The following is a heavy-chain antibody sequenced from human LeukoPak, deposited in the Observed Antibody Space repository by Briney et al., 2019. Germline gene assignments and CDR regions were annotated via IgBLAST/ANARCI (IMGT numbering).Heavy chain of an antibody. CDR1: GYTFTGYY. CDR2: IDPNSGGT. J-gene: IGHJ6*02. D-gene: IGHD2-2*01. Sequence: ASVKVSCKASGYTFTGYYMHWVRQAPGQGLEWMGRIDPNSGGTNYAQKFQGRVTMTRDTSISTAYMELSRLRSDDTAVYYCARVSSIVVVPAALGYGMDVWGQGTTVTASS. CDR3: ARVSSIVVVPAALGYGMDV. V-gene: IGHV1-2*06.